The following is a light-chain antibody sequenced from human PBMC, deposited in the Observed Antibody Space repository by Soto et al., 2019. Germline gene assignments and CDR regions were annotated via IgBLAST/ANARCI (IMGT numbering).Light chain of an antibody. J-gene: IGKJ2*01. V-gene: IGKV3-11*01. CDR2: DAS. CDR3: QQRSNWPPYT. CDR1: QSVSSY. Sequence: EIVLPQSPATLSLSPGERATLSCRASQSVSSYLAWYQQKPGQAPMLLIYDASNRATGIPARFSGSGSGTAFTMTISTLAPEDFAVYYCQQRSNWPPYTVGQGTKLEIK.